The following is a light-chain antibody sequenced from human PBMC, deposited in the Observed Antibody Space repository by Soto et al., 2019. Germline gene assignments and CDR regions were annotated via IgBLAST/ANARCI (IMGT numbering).Light chain of an antibody. J-gene: IGLJ2*01. V-gene: IGLV2-11*01. CDR2: DVS. CDR1: SSDVGGYNY. CDR3: CSYAGSYTYLV. Sequence: QSVLTQPRSVSGSPGQSVTISCTGTSSDVGGYNYVSWYQQHPGKAPKLMIYDVSKRPSGVPDRFSGSKSGNTASLTISGLQADDEADYYCCSYAGSYTYLVFGGGTKLTVL.